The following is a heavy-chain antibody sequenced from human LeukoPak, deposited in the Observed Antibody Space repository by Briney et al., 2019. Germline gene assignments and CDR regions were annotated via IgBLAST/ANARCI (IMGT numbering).Heavy chain of an antibody. CDR2: INHSGST. CDR3: AGGSRAGFDY. J-gene: IGHJ4*02. Sequence: SETLSLTCAVYGGSFSGYYWSWIRQPPGKGLEWIGEINHSGSTNYNPSLKSRVTISVDTSKNQFSLQLNSVTPEDTAIYYCAGGSRAGFDYWGQGTLVTVSS. D-gene: IGHD6-13*01. V-gene: IGHV4-34*01. CDR1: GGSFSGYY.